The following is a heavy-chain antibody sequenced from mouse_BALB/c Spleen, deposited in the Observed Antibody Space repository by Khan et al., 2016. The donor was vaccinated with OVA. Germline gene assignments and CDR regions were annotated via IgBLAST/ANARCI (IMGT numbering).Heavy chain of an antibody. D-gene: IGHD1-1*01. CDR2: IFPGDGRS. CDR1: GYTFISYD. Sequence: QVQLQQSGAELVKPGTPAKLFCKASGYTFISYDTNWVRQRPEQGLDWIGWIFPGDGRSQYNETFKGKATLTTDKSSSTAYMQLSRLTSRDSAVYICARGEYGRFAYWGQGTLVTVCA. J-gene: IGHJ3*01. V-gene: IGHV1-85*01. CDR3: ARGEYGRFAY.